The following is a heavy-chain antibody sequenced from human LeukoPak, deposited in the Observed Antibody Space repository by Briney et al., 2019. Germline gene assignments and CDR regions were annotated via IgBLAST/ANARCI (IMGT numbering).Heavy chain of an antibody. CDR1: GFTFSSYS. CDR2: ISSSSSYI. J-gene: IGHJ4*02. CDR3: AREFIAAAGLFDY. Sequence: PGGSLRLSCAASGFTFSSYSMNWVRQAPGKGLEWVSSISSSSSYIYYADSVKGRFTISRDNAKNSLYLQMNSLRAEDTAVYYCAREFIAAAGLFDYWGQGTLVTVSS. D-gene: IGHD6-13*01. V-gene: IGHV3-21*01.